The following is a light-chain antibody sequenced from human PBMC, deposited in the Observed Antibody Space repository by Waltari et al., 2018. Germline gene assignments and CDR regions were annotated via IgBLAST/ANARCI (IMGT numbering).Light chain of an antibody. V-gene: IGKV4-1*01. CDR2: WAS. CDR3: QQYYSTPWT. J-gene: IGKJ1*01. CDR1: QSVLNSSNNTNY. Sequence: DIVMTQSPDSLAVSLGERAPINCKSRQSVLNSSNNTNYLAWYQQKPGQPPKLLIYWASTRESGVPDRFSGSGSGTDFTLTISSLQAEDVAVYYCQQYYSTPWTFGQGTKVEIK.